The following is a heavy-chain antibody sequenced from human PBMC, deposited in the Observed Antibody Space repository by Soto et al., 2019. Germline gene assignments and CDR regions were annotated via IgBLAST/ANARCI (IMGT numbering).Heavy chain of an antibody. D-gene: IGHD6-13*01. CDR3: GAGQYFSDY. J-gene: IGHJ4*02. V-gene: IGHV3-30*03. Sequence: ESGGGVVQPGRSLRLSCAASGFTFSSYGMHWVRQAPGKGLEWVALISYDGGDKYYADSVKGRFTISRDNSKNTLYLQMNSLRVEDTAVYYCGAGQYFSDYWGQGTLVTVSS. CDR2: ISYDGGDK. CDR1: GFTFSSYG.